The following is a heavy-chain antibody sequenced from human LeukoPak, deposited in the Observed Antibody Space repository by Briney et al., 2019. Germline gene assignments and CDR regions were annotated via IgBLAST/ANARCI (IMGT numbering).Heavy chain of an antibody. CDR2: IKSKTDGGTT. CDR1: GFTFSNAW. Sequence: GRSLRLSCAASGFTFSNAWMSWVRQAPGKGLEWVGRIKSKTDGGTTDYAAPVKGRFTISREDSKNTLYLQMNSLKTEDTAVYYCTTAYPTYSSGWYRGDYWGQGTLVTVSS. V-gene: IGHV3-15*01. D-gene: IGHD6-19*01. CDR3: TTAYPTYSSGWYRGDY. J-gene: IGHJ4*02.